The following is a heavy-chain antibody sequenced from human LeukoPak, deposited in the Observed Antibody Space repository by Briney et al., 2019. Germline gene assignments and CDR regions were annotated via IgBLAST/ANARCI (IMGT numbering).Heavy chain of an antibody. CDR3: ARVRGSSGSYEYYHYMDG. D-gene: IGHD1-26*01. CDR1: GGSVSDYC. Sequence: SETLSLTCTVSGGSVSDYCWSWIRQSPGKGLEWVGYIDYTGSTSYNPSLMSRVTMSVDTSKKQSSLKLSSVTAADTAVYYCARVRGSSGSYEYYHYMDGWGKGTTVTISS. CDR2: IDYTGST. V-gene: IGHV4-59*02. J-gene: IGHJ6*03.